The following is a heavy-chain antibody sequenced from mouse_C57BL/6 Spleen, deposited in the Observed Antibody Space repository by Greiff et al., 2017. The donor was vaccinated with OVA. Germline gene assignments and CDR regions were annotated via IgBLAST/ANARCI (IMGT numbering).Heavy chain of an antibody. CDR2: IYPGDGDT. D-gene: IGHD2-4*01. V-gene: IGHV1-80*01. J-gene: IGHJ3*01. CDR3: ARWQDYAWFAC. Sequence: LVESGAELVKPGASVKISCKASGYAFSSYWMNWVKQRPGKGLEWIGQIYPGDGDTNYNGKFKGKATLTADKSSSTAYMQLSSLTSEDSAVYFCARWQDYAWFACWGQGTLVTVSA. CDR1: GYAFSSYW.